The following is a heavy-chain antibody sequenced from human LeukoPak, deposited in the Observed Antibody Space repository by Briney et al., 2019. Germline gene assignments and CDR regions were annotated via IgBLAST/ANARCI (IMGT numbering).Heavy chain of an antibody. D-gene: IGHD3-22*01. CDR1: GGSISSSSYY. CDR3: ARDMWYYDSSGYYYVVPDY. J-gene: IGHJ4*02. Sequence: SETLSLTCTVSGGSISSSSYYWGWIRQPPGKGLEWIGSIYYSGSTYYNPSLKSRVTISVDTSKNQFSLKLSSVTAADTAVYYRARDMWYYDSSGYYYVVPDYWGQGTLVTVSS. V-gene: IGHV4-39*07. CDR2: IYYSGST.